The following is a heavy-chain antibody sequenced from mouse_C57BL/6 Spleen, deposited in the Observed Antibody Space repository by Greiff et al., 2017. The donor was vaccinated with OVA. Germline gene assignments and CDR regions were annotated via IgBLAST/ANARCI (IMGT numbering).Heavy chain of an antibody. CDR1: GYSITSDY. CDR3: ARSPYRNYEGNFEY. J-gene: IGHJ2*01. D-gene: IGHD2-5*01. Sequence: EVMLVESGPGLAKPSQTLSLTCSVTGYSITSDYWNWIRKFPGNKLEYMGYISYSGSTYYNPSLKRRISITPATSKNQYYLQLNAVTTEDTAKYDGARSPYRNYEGNFEYWGGGTTPTAAS. CDR2: ISYSGST. V-gene: IGHV3-8*01.